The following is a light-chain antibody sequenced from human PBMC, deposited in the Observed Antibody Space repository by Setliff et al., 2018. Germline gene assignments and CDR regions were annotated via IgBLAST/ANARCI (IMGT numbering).Light chain of an antibody. Sequence: QSVLAQPRSVSGSPGQSVTISCTGTSSDVGGYNPVSWYQQHPDKPPKLIIYDVSTRPSGVPDRFSGSKSGNTASLTISGLQAEDEADYYCCSYGGTLYVFGTGTKVTVL. J-gene: IGLJ1*01. V-gene: IGLV2-11*01. CDR3: CSYGGTLYV. CDR2: DVS. CDR1: SSDVGGYNP.